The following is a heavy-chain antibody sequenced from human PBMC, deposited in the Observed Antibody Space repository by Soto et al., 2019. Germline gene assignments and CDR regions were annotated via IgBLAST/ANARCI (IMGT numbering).Heavy chain of an antibody. D-gene: IGHD2-15*01. V-gene: IGHV1-69*17. CDR3: TKDKKSRAQEWARDY. J-gene: IGHJ4*02. CDR1: GGSFNSFP. CDR2: IVPVFGIA. Sequence: QVRLVQSGTEVKKPGSSVKVSCKVSGGSFNSFPISWVGQAPGQGPQWMGGIVPVFGIANYAKEFLGRVTITADRYTTTSYMELSSLRSDDTAVYYCTKDKKSRAQEWARDYWGQGTLVMVSS.